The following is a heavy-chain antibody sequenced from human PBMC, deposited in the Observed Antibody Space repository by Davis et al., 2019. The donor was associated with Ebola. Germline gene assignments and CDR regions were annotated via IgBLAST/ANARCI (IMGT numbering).Heavy chain of an antibody. D-gene: IGHD1-26*01. CDR1: GGSMNDYC. J-gene: IGHJ4*02. V-gene: IGHV4-59*01. Sequence: MPSETLSLTCTVSGGSMNDYCWSWVRQPPGKGLDYVGHIFNSGTASYNSALKSRVTISLDKSSNQFSLKLNSVTAADTAIYFCARDHMGSLDNWGQGTLVTVSS. CDR2: IFNSGTA. CDR3: ARDHMGSLDN.